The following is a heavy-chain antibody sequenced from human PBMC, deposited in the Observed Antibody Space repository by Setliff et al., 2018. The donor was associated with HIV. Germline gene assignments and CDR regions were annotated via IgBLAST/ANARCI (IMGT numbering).Heavy chain of an antibody. J-gene: IGHJ5*02. D-gene: IGHD3-3*01. CDR2: IYYSGST. V-gene: IGHV4-59*11. CDR1: GGSIRSHY. CDR3: ARLRGSYDFSNWFDP. Sequence: SETLSLTCTVSGGSIRSHYWSWIRQPPEKRLEWIGYIYYSGSTNYNPSLKSRVTISVDTAKNQFSLKLSSVTAADTAVYYCARLRGSYDFSNWFDPWGQGTQVTVSS.